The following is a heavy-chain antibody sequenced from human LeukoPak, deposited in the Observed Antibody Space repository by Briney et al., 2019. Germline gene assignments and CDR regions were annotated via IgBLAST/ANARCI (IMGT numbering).Heavy chain of an antibody. CDR3: ARVSGIAFDI. V-gene: IGHV3-7*01. Sequence: GGSLRLSCAASGFTFSSYSMNWVRQAPGKGLEWVANIKQDGSEKYYVDSVKGRFTISRDNAKNSLYLQMNSLRAEDTAVYYCARVSGIAFDIWGQGTTVAVSS. CDR2: IKQDGSEK. J-gene: IGHJ3*02. CDR1: GFTFSSYS.